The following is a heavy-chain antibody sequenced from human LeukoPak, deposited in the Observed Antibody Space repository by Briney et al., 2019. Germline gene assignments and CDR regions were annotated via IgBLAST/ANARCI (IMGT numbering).Heavy chain of an antibody. V-gene: IGHV4-59*08. CDR2: IYYSGST. J-gene: IGHJ4*02. D-gene: IGHD6-19*01. Sequence: SETLSLTCTVSGGSISSYYWSWIRQPPGKGLEWIGYIYYSGSTNYNPSLKSRVTISVDTSKNQFPLKLSSVTAADTAVYYCARSSVAGIDYWGQGTLVTVSS. CDR3: ARSSVAGIDY. CDR1: GGSISSYY.